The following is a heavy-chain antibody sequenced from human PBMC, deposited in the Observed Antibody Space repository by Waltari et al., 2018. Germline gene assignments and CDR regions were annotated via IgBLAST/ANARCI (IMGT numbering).Heavy chain of an antibody. CDR1: GGTFSSYA. D-gene: IGHD5-12*01. CDR3: ARGEDGYNSVFYI. J-gene: IGHJ4*02. CDR2: SLPLFGTA. Sequence: QVQLVQSGAEVKKPGSSVKVSCKASGGTFSSYAISRVRQAPGQGLEGMGGSLPLFGTANYAQKFQGRVTITADKSTSTAYMELSSLRSEDTAVYYCARGEDGYNSVFYIWGQGTLVTVSS. V-gene: IGHV1-69*14.